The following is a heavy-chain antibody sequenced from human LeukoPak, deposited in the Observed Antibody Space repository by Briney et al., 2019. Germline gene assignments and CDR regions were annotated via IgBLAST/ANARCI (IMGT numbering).Heavy chain of an antibody. D-gene: IGHD1-26*01. CDR3: AKDMELAS. V-gene: IGHV3-23*01. CDR2: ISSSGANA. Sequence: GGSLTLSCAASGFTFRDPAMTWVPQAPGKGLEWVSLISSSGANAYYADSVKGRFTISRDNSKNTLYLQMNNLRGEDTAEYYCAKDMELASWGQGTLVTVSS. J-gene: IGHJ5*02. CDR1: GFTFRDPA.